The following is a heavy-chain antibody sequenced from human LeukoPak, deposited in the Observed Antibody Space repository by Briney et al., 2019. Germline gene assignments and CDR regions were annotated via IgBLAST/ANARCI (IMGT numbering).Heavy chain of an antibody. D-gene: IGHD1-26*01. CDR2: ISGSGGST. Sequence: GGSLRLSCAASGFTFSSYAMSWVRQAPGKGLEWVSDISGSGGSTYYADSVKGRFTISRDNSKDTLYLQMNSLKTEDTAVYYCTTGRSYSYYYYYGMDVWGQGTTVTVSS. CDR3: TTGRSYSYYYYYGMDV. V-gene: IGHV3-23*01. CDR1: GFTFSSYA. J-gene: IGHJ6*02.